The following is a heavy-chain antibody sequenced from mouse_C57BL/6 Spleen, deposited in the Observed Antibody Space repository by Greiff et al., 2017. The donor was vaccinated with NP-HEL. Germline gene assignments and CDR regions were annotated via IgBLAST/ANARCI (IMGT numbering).Heavy chain of an antibody. CDR3: ARLGYGSIFDY. Sequence: ESGPGLVKPSQSLSLTCSVTGYSITSGYYWNWIRQFPGNKLEWMGYISYDGSNNYNPSLKNRISITRDTSKNQFFLKLNSVTTEDTATYYCARLGYGSIFDYWGQGTTLTVSS. CDR1: GYSITSGYY. D-gene: IGHD1-1*01. CDR2: ISYDGSN. J-gene: IGHJ2*01. V-gene: IGHV3-6*01.